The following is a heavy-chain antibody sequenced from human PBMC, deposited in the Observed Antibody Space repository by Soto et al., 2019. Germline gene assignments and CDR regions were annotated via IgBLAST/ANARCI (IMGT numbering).Heavy chain of an antibody. Sequence: ASVKVSCKASGGTFSSYAISWVRQAPGQGLEWMGGIIPIFGTANYAQKFQGRVTITADESTSTAYMELSSLRSEDTAVYYCARVRFPEYGDYKNWFDPWGQGTLVTVSS. CDR2: IIPIFGTA. J-gene: IGHJ5*02. D-gene: IGHD4-17*01. V-gene: IGHV1-69*13. CDR1: GGTFSSYA. CDR3: ARVRFPEYGDYKNWFDP.